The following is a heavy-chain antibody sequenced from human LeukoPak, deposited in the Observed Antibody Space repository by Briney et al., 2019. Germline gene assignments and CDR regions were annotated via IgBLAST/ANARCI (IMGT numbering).Heavy chain of an antibody. Sequence: PSETLSLTCTVSGDSISSNSYYWGWIRQPPGKGLEWIGSIYYSGSTYYNPSLKSRVTISVDTSKNQFSLKLSSVTAADTAVYYCARQFYTAIVLFWFDPWGLGTLVTAS. J-gene: IGHJ5*02. CDR1: GDSISSNSYY. V-gene: IGHV4-39*07. CDR2: IYYSGST. CDR3: ARQFYTAIVLFWFDP. D-gene: IGHD5-18*01.